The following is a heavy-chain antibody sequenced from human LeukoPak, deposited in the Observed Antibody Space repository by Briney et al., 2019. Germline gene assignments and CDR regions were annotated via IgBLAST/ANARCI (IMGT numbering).Heavy chain of an antibody. J-gene: IGHJ3*02. V-gene: IGHV4-4*09. D-gene: IGHD1-26*01. CDR3: ARHPTTYDAFQI. CDR2: IYTSGST. CDR1: GGSISSYY. Sequence: SETLSLTCTVSGGSISSYYWSWIRQPPGKGLEWIGYIYTSGSTNFNPSLKSRVTISVDTSKNQFSLKLSSVTAADTAVYYCARHPTTYDAFQIWGQGTMVSVSS.